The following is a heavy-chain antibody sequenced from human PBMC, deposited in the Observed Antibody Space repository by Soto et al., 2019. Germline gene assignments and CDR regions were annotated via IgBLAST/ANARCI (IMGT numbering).Heavy chain of an antibody. CDR1: GYTFSSYG. Sequence: QVQLVQSGAEVKKPGASVKVSCKASGYTFSSYGISWVRQAPGQGLEWMGWISAYIGNTNYAQKFQGRVTMTTDTSTSTAYMELRSLRSDDTAVYYCARDAGITIFGVVTKFDYWGQGTLVTVSS. D-gene: IGHD3-3*01. CDR2: ISAYIGNT. V-gene: IGHV1-18*04. J-gene: IGHJ4*02. CDR3: ARDAGITIFGVVTKFDY.